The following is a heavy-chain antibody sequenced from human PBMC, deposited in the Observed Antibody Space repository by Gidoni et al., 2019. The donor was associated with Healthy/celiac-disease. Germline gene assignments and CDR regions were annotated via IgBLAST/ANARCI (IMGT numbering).Heavy chain of an antibody. J-gene: IGHJ2*01. D-gene: IGHD6-6*01. Sequence: SSRDNAKNSLYLQMNSLRAEDTAVYYCAREYSSSLWYFDLWGRGTLVTVSS. CDR3: AREYSSSLWYFDL. V-gene: IGHV3-11*01.